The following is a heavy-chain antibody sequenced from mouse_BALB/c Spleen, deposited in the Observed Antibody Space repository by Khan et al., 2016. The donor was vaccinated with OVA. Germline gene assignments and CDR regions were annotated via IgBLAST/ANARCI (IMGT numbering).Heavy chain of an antibody. CDR2: INPHIGET. CDR1: GYSFTGYF. V-gene: IGHV1-20*02. CDR3: ARIYGSAFDY. D-gene: IGHD1-1*01. J-gene: IGHJ2*01. Sequence: VQLKQSGPELVKPGASVKISCKASGYSFTGYFMNWVMQSHGKSLEWIGRINPHIGETFYNPKFKGKATLTVDESSSTAHMELRSLASEDSAFYYCARIYGSAFDYWGQGTTLTVSS.